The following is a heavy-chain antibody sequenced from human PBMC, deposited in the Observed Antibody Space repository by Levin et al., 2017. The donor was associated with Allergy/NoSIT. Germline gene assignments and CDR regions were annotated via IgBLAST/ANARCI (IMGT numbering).Heavy chain of an antibody. CDR3: ARVFYYDSSGYYPVIDY. D-gene: IGHD3-22*01. Sequence: SETLSLTCTVSGGSISSGGYYWSWIRQHPGKGLEWIVYIYYSGSTYYNPSLKSRVTISVDTSKNQFSLKLSSVTAADTAVYYCARVFYYDSSGYYPVIDYWGQGTLVTVSS. V-gene: IGHV4-31*03. CDR1: GGSISSGGYY. J-gene: IGHJ4*02. CDR2: IYYSGST.